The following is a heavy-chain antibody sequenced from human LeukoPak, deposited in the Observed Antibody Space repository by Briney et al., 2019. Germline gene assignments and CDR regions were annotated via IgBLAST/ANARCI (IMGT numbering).Heavy chain of an antibody. CDR3: ARDHGSGCFDY. Sequence: PGGSLRLSCASSGFTFSNYGMHWVRQAPGKGLEWVANIKQDGSETDYGDSVKGRFTNSRDNAKNSVFLQMNSLRAEDTAVYYCARDHGSGCFDYWGQGSLVTVSA. V-gene: IGHV3-7*01. CDR1: GFTFSNYG. CDR2: IKQDGSET. D-gene: IGHD6-19*01. J-gene: IGHJ4*02.